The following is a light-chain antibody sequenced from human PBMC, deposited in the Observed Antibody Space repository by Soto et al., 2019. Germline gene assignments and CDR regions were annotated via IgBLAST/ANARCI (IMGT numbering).Light chain of an antibody. J-gene: IGLJ1*01. CDR2: EVN. CDR1: SSDIGGYDY. V-gene: IGLV2-14*01. CDR3: SAYTTTSTLI. Sequence: QSVLTQPASVSGSPGQSVTISCTGTSSDIGGYDYVSWYRQHPGTAPKLILYEVNNRPSGVSNRFSGSKSGNTASLIISGLQTEHEADYYCSAYTTTSTLIFGTGTKVTV.